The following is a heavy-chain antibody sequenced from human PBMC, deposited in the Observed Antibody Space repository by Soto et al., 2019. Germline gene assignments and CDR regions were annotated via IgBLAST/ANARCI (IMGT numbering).Heavy chain of an antibody. Sequence: AGGSLRLSCAASGFTFSNAWMNWVRQAPGKGLEWVGRIKSKTDGGTTDYAAPVKGRFTISRDDSKNTLYLQMNSLKTEDTAVYYCTTDYYDSSGYYYRPYYYYYGMDVWGQGTTVTVSS. J-gene: IGHJ6*02. CDR3: TTDYYDSSGYYYRPYYYYYGMDV. D-gene: IGHD3-22*01. CDR2: IKSKTDGGTT. CDR1: GFTFSNAW. V-gene: IGHV3-15*07.